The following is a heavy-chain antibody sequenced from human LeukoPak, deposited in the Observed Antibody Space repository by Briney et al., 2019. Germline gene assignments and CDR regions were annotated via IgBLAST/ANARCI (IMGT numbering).Heavy chain of an antibody. D-gene: IGHD3-10*01. J-gene: IGHJ3*02. CDR2: IGSSSSYI. CDR1: GFTFSSYS. CDR3: ARVHWGNYYLNAFDI. Sequence: GGSLRLSCAASGFTFSSYSMNWVRQAPGKGLEWVSSIGSSSSYIYYADSVKGRFTISRDNPKNTLYLQMNSLRVEDTAVYYCARVHWGNYYLNAFDIWGQGTMVTVSS. V-gene: IGHV3-21*01.